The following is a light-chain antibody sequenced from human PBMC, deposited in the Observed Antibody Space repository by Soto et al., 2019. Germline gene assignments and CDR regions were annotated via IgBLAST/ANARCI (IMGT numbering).Light chain of an antibody. V-gene: IGKV1-5*01. CDR2: DAS. J-gene: IGKJ1*01. Sequence: DIQMTQSPSTLSASVGDRFTITSRASQMIYTWLAWYQQRPGKAPNLLIFDASTLESGVPSRFSGSGSGTTFTLTISRLQSDDFATYYCLPYTGYYRTFGQGTKVDI. CDR1: QMIYTW. CDR3: LPYTGYYRT.